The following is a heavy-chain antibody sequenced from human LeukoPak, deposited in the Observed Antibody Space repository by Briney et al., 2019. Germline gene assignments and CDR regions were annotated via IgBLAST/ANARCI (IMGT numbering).Heavy chain of an antibody. CDR1: GFTVSSNY. J-gene: IGHJ6*03. CDR3: ARIRGSHYYYYYMDV. D-gene: IGHD1-26*01. Sequence: GGSLRLSCAASGFTVSSNYMSWVRQAPGEGLEWVSVIYSGGSTYYADSVKGRFTISRDNSKNTLYLQMNSLRAEDTAVYYCARIRGSHYYYYYMDVWGKGTTVTVSS. CDR2: IYSGGST. V-gene: IGHV3-53*01.